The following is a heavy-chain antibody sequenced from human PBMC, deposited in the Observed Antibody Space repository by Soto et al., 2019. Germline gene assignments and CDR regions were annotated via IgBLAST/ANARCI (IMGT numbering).Heavy chain of an antibody. CDR1: GFTFSSYA. CDR3: ARLYSSGWPFDY. J-gene: IGHJ4*02. CDR2: ISGSGGST. Sequence: LRLSCAASGFTFSSYAMSWVRQAPGKGLEWVSAISGSGGSTYYADSVKGRFTISRDNSKNTLYLQMNSLRAEDTAVYYCARLYSSGWPFDYWGQGTLVTVSS. D-gene: IGHD6-19*01. V-gene: IGHV3-23*01.